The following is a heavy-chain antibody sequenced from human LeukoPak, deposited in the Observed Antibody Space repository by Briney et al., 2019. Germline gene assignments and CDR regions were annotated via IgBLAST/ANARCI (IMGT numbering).Heavy chain of an antibody. CDR2: NYPVESDT. D-gene: IGHD6-13*01. CDR3: ARQEAAAAHGDY. Sequence: GEPLKIPCQRSGYSSTSYWIGWAPKLPGKGLKWMGINYPVESDTTYSTSLQGQVTISADKSISTAYLQWSSLKASDTAMDYCARQEAAAAHGDYWGQGTLVTVSS. J-gene: IGHJ4*02. V-gene: IGHV5-51*01. CDR1: GYSSTSYW.